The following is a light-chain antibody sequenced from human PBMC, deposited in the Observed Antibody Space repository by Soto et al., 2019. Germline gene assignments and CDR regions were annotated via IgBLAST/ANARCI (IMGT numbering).Light chain of an antibody. Sequence: DIQMTQSPSSLSASVGDRVTITCRASQSVSKYLNWYQQNPGKAPKLLIYGAISLHSGVPSRFSGSRSGTYFTLTISNLQPEDFASYYCQQSYSTPGTFGQGTKVEIK. CDR1: QSVSKY. CDR3: QQSYSTPGT. CDR2: GAI. J-gene: IGKJ1*01. V-gene: IGKV1-39*01.